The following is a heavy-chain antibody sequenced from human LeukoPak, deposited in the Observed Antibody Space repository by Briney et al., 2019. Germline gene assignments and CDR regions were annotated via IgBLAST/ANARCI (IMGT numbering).Heavy chain of an antibody. J-gene: IGHJ4*02. D-gene: IGHD3-22*01. CDR3: ARDPSYYYDSSGYFFDY. V-gene: IGHV1-2*06. Sequence: GASVKVSCKASGYTFTGYYMHWVRQAPGQGLEWMGRINPNSGGTNYAQKFQGRVTMTRDTSTSTVYMELSSLRSEDTAVYYCARDPSYYYDSSGYFFDYWGQGTLVTVSS. CDR1: GYTFTGYY. CDR2: INPNSGGT.